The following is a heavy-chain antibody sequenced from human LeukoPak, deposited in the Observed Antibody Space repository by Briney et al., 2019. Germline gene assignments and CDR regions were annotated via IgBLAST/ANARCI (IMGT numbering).Heavy chain of an antibody. J-gene: IGHJ4*01. V-gene: IGHV3-74*01. CDR2: ISGDGSIT. CDR3: ARGRAGNYYNHNDY. CDR1: GFTISGYW. D-gene: IGHD3-10*01. Sequence: GGSLRLSCAASGFTISGYWMHWVRQAPGKGLVWVSRISGDGSITAYADSVKGRFTISRDNAKNTLYLQMNSLRAEDTAVYYCARGRAGNYYNHNDYWGQGTLVTGSS.